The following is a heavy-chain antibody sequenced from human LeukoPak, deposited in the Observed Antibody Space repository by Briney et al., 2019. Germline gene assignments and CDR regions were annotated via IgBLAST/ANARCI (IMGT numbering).Heavy chain of an antibody. CDR2: IIPIFGTA. V-gene: IGHV1-69*05. CDR3: ARARGGYSYGEFDY. D-gene: IGHD5-18*01. Sequence: ASVKVSCKASGGTFSSYASSWVRQAPGQGLEWMGRIIPIFGTANYAQKFQGRVTITTDESTSTAYMELSSLRSEDTAVYYCARARGGYSYGEFDYWGQGTLVTVSS. CDR1: GGTFSSYA. J-gene: IGHJ4*02.